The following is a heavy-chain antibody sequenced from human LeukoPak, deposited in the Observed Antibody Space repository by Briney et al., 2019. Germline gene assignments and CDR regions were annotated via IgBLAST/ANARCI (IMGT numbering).Heavy chain of an antibody. CDR2: IYYSGST. Sequence: PSETLSLTCTVSGGSISSYYWSWIRQPPGKGQEWIGYIYYSGSTNYNPSLKSRVTISVDTSKNQFSLKLSSVTAADTAVYYCARDLYDFWSGRYNWFDPWGQGTLVTVSS. V-gene: IGHV4-59*01. CDR1: GGSISSYY. J-gene: IGHJ5*02. CDR3: ARDLYDFWSGRYNWFDP. D-gene: IGHD3-3*01.